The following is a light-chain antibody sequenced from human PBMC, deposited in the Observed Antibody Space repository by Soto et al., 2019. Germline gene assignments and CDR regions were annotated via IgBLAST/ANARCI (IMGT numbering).Light chain of an antibody. V-gene: IGKV3-11*01. J-gene: IGKJ1*01. CDR3: QQRSNWPT. Sequence: EIVLTQSPATLALSPGERATLSCRASQSISSYLAWYQQKPGQAPRLLIYDASNRATGIPARFSGSGSGTDFTLAISNLEPEYFVVYYCQQRSNWPTFGQGTKVEI. CDR2: DAS. CDR1: QSISSY.